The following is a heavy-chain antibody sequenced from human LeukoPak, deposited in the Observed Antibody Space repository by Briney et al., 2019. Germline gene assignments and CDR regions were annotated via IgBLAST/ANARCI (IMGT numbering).Heavy chain of an antibody. Sequence: WASVKVSCKASGYTFTSYGISWVRQAPGQGLEWMGWISAYNGNTNYAQKLQGRVTMTTDTSTSTAYMELRSLRSDDTAVYYCARDSKSITIFGVVIIPRDYGMDVWGQGTTVTVSS. CDR1: GYTFTSYG. CDR2: ISAYNGNT. CDR3: ARDSKSITIFGVVIIPRDYGMDV. D-gene: IGHD3-3*01. V-gene: IGHV1-18*01. J-gene: IGHJ6*02.